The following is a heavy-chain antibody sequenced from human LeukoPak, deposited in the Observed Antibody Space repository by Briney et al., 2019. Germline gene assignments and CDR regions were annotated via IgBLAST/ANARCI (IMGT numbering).Heavy chain of an antibody. CDR2: ITGDGGTT. Sequence: GGSLRLSCTASGFTFGDYTMHWFRHPPGRGLQWVSLITGDGGTTSYAGSVKGRFTISRDNSKNSLYLHMNSLRNEDTALYYCAKGHFGAGHYWGQGTLVTVSS. D-gene: IGHD3-3*01. CDR3: AKGHFGAGHY. V-gene: IGHV3-43*02. J-gene: IGHJ4*02. CDR1: GFTFGDYT.